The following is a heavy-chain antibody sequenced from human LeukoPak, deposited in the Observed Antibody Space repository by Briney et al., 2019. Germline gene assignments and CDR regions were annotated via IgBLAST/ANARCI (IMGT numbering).Heavy chain of an antibody. CDR1: GYTFTSYD. V-gene: IGHV1-8*01. J-gene: IGHJ6*02. CDR3: ARSLDYYYGMDV. Sequence: ASVKVSCKASGYTFTSYDINWVRQATGQGLEWMGWMNPNSGNTGYAQKFQGRVTMTRNTSISTAYMELSSLRSEDTAVNYCARSLDYYYGMDVWGQGTTVTVSS. CDR2: MNPNSGNT.